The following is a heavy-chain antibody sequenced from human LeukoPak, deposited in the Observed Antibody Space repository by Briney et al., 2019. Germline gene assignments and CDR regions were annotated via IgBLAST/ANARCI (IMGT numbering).Heavy chain of an antibody. CDR2: IHYGGSNT. CDR3: ATGALMYPSPHYFDY. Sequence: PGGSLRLSCAASGFTFSSYGMHWVRQAPGKGLEWVAFIHYGGSNTYYADSVKGRFTISRDNSKNTLYLQMNSLRIEDTAVYYCATGALMYPSPHYFDYWGQGTLVTVSS. CDR1: GFTFSSYG. J-gene: IGHJ4*02. D-gene: IGHD2-8*01. V-gene: IGHV3-30*02.